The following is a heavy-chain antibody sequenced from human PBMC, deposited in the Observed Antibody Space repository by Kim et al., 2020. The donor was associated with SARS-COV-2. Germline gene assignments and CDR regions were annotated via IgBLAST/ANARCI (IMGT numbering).Heavy chain of an antibody. V-gene: IGHV3-23*01. J-gene: IGHJ3*02. D-gene: IGHD3-3*01. CDR3: AKGYDFWSYVLAFDI. Sequence: DSVKGRFTSSRDNSKNTLYLQMNSLRAEDTAVYYCAKGYDFWSYVLAFDIWGQGTMVTVSS.